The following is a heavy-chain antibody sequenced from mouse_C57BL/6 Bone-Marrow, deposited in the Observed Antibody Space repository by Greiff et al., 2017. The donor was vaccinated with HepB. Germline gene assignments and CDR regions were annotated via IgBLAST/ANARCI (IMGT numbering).Heavy chain of an antibody. CDR3: APYYYGSSYDDY. D-gene: IGHD1-1*01. V-gene: IGHV1-19*01. CDR2: INPYNGGT. CDR1: GYTFTDYY. Sequence: VQLQQSGPVLVKPGASVKMSCKASGYTFTDYYMNWVKQSHGKSLEWIGVINPYNGGTSYNQKFKGKATLTVDKSSSTAYMEHNSLTSEDSAVYYCAPYYYGSSYDDYWGQGTTLTVSS. J-gene: IGHJ2*01.